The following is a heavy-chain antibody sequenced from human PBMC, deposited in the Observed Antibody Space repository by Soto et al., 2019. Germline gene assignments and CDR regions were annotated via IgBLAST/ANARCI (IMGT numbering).Heavy chain of an antibody. Sequence: PGGSLRLSCAASGFTFSSYAMHWVRQAPGKGLEWVAVISYDGSNKYYADSVKGRFTISRDNSKNTLYLQMNSLRAEDTAVYYCARDRGDNWNYVPRYYYSGMDVWGQGPTVTVYS. CDR2: ISYDGSNK. V-gene: IGHV3-30-3*01. CDR1: GFTFSSYA. CDR3: ARDRGDNWNYVPRYYYSGMDV. J-gene: IGHJ6*02. D-gene: IGHD1-7*01.